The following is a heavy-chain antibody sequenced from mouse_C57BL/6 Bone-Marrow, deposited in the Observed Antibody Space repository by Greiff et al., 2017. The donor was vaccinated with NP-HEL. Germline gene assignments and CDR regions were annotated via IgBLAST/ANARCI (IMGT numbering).Heavy chain of an antibody. CDR2: IDPSDSYT. CDR3: AREGMVLDY. D-gene: IGHD2-2*01. J-gene: IGHJ2*01. Sequence: QVQLQQPRAELVKPGASVKLSCKASGYTFTSYWMQWVKQRPGQGLEWIGEIDPSDSYTNYNQKFKGKATLTVDTSSSTAYMQLSSLTSEDSAVYYCAREGMVLDYWGQGTTLTVSS. V-gene: IGHV1-50*01. CDR1: GYTFTSYW.